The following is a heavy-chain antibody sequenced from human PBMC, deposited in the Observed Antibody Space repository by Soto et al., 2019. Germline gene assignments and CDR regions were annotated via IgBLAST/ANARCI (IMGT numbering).Heavy chain of an antibody. CDR1: GFTFSSYA. Sequence: DPPGGSLRLSWAASGFTFSSYAMHWVRQAPGKGLEWVAVISYDGSNKYYADSVKGRFTISRDNSKNTLYLQMNSLRAEDTAVYYCARVLEWLLFGYFDYWGQGTLVTVSS. CDR3: ARVLEWLLFGYFDY. CDR2: ISYDGSNK. J-gene: IGHJ4*02. D-gene: IGHD3-3*01. V-gene: IGHV3-30-3*01.